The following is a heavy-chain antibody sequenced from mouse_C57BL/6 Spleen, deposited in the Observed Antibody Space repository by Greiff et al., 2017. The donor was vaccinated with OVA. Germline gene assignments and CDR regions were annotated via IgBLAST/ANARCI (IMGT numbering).Heavy chain of an antibody. V-gene: IGHV14-1*01. CDR1: GFNINDYY. D-gene: IGHD2-3*01. CDR2: IGPGDGAT. CDR3: TFIYDGYPSY. J-gene: IGHJ4*01. Sequence: VQLKQSGAELVRPGASVKLSCTASGFNINDYYMHWVKQRPEQGLEWIGRIGPGDGATEYAAKFQGKATMTADTSSNTAYLQRSSLTSEDTAVYYCTFIYDGYPSYWGQGTSVTVSS.